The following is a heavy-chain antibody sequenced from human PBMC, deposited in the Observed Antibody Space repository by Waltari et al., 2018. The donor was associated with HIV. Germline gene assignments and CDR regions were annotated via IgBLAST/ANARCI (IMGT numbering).Heavy chain of an antibody. Sequence: EVKLVESGGALVQLGGSLRLSGAASGFTFRTLWMHGFRQAPGKGLVWVSRINGDGSSTSYADSVKGRFTISRDNVKNMLYLDMNNVRGDDTAVYYCACNDYGDGFDWGQGILVTVSS. CDR1: GFTFRTLW. D-gene: IGHD4-17*01. CDR3: ACNDYGDGFD. V-gene: IGHV3-74*01. J-gene: IGHJ4*02. CDR2: INGDGSST.